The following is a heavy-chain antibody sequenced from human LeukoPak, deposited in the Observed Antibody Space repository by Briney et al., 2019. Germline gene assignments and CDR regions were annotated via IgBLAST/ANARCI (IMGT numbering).Heavy chain of an antibody. Sequence: ASVKVSCKASGGTFSSYAISWVRQAPGQGLEWMGGIIPIFGTANYAQKFQGRVTITADKSTSTAYMELSSLRSEDTAVYYCARGQRGYSYVSYYFDYWGQGTLVTVSS. CDR2: IIPIFGTA. CDR1: GGTFSSYA. V-gene: IGHV1-69*06. D-gene: IGHD5-18*01. J-gene: IGHJ4*02. CDR3: ARGQRGYSYVSYYFDY.